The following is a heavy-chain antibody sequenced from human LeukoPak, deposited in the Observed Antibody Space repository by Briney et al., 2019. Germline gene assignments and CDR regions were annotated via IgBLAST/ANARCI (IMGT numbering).Heavy chain of an antibody. Sequence: SETLSLTCAVYGGSFSGYYWSWIRQPPGKGLEWIGEIKHSGSTNYNPSLKSRVTISVDTSKNQFSLKLSSVTAADTAVYYCARARLYYDFWSGYHRVFDYWGQGTLVTVSS. CDR3: ARARLYYDFWSGYHRVFDY. CDR2: IKHSGST. V-gene: IGHV4-34*01. CDR1: GGSFSGYY. J-gene: IGHJ4*02. D-gene: IGHD3-3*01.